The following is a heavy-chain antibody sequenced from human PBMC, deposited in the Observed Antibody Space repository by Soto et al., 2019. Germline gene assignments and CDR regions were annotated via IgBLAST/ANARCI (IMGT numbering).Heavy chain of an antibody. Sequence: EVQLVESWGGLVQPGVSLRLSCAASGFTFSTYSMNWVRQAPGKGLDWVSYISSSGNTIDSADAMKGRFTISRDNAKNSLYLPMNNLSDEDTAVYYCARDYYSGSGYYEGVGYFLHWGQGTLVTVSS. D-gene: IGHD3-22*01. CDR3: ARDYYSGSGYYEGVGYFLH. J-gene: IGHJ1*01. CDR1: GFTFSTYS. CDR2: ISSSGNTI. V-gene: IGHV3-48*02.